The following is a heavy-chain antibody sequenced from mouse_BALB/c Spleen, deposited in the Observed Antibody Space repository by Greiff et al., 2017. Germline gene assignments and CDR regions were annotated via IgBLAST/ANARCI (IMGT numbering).Heavy chain of an antibody. Sequence: QVQLQQSGAELVKPGASVKLSCKASGYTFTSYYMYWVKQRPGQGLEWIGEINPSNGGTNFNEKFKSKATLTVDKSSSTAYMQLSSLTSEDSAVYYCTREVRDAMDYWGQGTSVTVSS. V-gene: IGHV1S81*02. CDR3: TREVRDAMDY. CDR1: GYTFTSYY. CDR2: INPSNGGT. J-gene: IGHJ4*01. D-gene: IGHD2-14*01.